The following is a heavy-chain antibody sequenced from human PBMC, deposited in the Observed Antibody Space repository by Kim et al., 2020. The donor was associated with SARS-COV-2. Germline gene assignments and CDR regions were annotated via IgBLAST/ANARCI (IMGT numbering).Heavy chain of an antibody. CDR3: VRDFWKSVDSGCTYYGLDV. V-gene: IGHV4-59*13. D-gene: IGHD1-1*01. Sequence: SETLSLTCSVSGGSISGYYWSWIRQAPGEGLEWIGYISHTGSATYNPSLERRVSISVATSHKHLTLVMSSVTAADTAVYYCVRDFWKSVDSGCTYYGLDVWGQGTTVTVSS. J-gene: IGHJ6*02. CDR2: ISHTGSA. CDR1: GGSISGYY.